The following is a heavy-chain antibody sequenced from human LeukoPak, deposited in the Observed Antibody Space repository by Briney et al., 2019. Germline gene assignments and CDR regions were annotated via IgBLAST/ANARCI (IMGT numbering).Heavy chain of an antibody. D-gene: IGHD6-6*01. Sequence: ASVKVSCKASGYTFTSFDINWVRQATGQGLEWMGWMNYNSGNTGYAQKFQGRVIMTRNISISTAYMELSSLRSEDSAVYYCARGGNSSLSLFDYWGQGTLVTVSS. CDR2: MNYNSGNT. V-gene: IGHV1-8*01. CDR1: GYTFTSFD. J-gene: IGHJ4*02. CDR3: ARGGNSSLSLFDY.